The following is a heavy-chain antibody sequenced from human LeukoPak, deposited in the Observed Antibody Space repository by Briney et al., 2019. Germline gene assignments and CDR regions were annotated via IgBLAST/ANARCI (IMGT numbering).Heavy chain of an antibody. Sequence: SETLSLTCTVSGGSISSYYWSWIRQPPGKGLEWIGYIYYGGSTNYNPSLKSRVTISVDTSKNQFSLKLSSVTAADTAVYYCARRGRGSGDSSSWYYFDYWGQGTLVTVSS. V-gene: IGHV4-59*01. J-gene: IGHJ4*02. D-gene: IGHD6-13*01. CDR1: GGSISSYY. CDR2: IYYGGST. CDR3: ARRGRGSGDSSSWYYFDY.